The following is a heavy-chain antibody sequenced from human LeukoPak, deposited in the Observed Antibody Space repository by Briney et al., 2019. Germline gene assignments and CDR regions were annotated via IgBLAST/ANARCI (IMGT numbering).Heavy chain of an antibody. Sequence: SETLSLTCTVSGSSINVYYWSWIRQSPGKGVEWIAYISYSGSTNYNPSLKGRVTISVDTSKNQFSLRLSSMTAADTAVYYCARVSPGSGWFLDYWGQGTLVTVSS. J-gene: IGHJ4*02. CDR2: ISYSGST. CDR1: GSSINVYY. CDR3: ARVSPGSGWFLDY. V-gene: IGHV4-59*01. D-gene: IGHD6-19*01.